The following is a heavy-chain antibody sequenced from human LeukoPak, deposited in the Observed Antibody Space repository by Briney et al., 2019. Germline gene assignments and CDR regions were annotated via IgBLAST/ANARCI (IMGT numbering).Heavy chain of an antibody. CDR1: GGTFSSYA. CDR2: IIPIFGTA. Sequence: GASVKVSCKASGGTFSSYAISWVRQAPGQGLEWMGGIIPIFGTANYAQKFQGRVTITADESTSTAYMELSSLRSEDTAVYYCARGGVQLSWFDPWGQGTLVTVSS. V-gene: IGHV1-69*13. D-gene: IGHD5-18*01. CDR3: ARGGVQLSWFDP. J-gene: IGHJ5*02.